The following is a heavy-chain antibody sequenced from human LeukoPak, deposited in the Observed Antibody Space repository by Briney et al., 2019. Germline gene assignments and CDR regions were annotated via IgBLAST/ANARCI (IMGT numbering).Heavy chain of an antibody. CDR3: AKAPVTTCSGAYCYPFDY. CDR1: GFTFSSYA. Sequence: GGSLRLSCAASGFTFSSYAMSWVRQAPGKGLEWVSAISVSGNTYHADSVKGRFTISRDSSKNTLYLQMNSLRAEDAAVYYCAKAPVTTCSGAYCYPFDYWGQGTLVTVSS. V-gene: IGHV3-23*01. J-gene: IGHJ4*02. CDR2: ISVSGNT. D-gene: IGHD2-15*01.